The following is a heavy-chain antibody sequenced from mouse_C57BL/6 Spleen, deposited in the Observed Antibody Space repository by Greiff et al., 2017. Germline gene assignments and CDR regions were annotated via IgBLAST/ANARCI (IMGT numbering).Heavy chain of an antibody. Sequence: VQLQQSGPVLVKPGASVKMSCKASGYTFTDYYMNWVKQSHGKSLEWIGVINPYNGGTSYNQKFKGKATLTVDKSSSTAYMELNSLTSEDSAVYYCARGPYLTYWYFDVWGTGTTVTVSS. D-gene: IGHD5-1*01. CDR2: INPYNGGT. CDR3: ARGPYLTYWYFDV. J-gene: IGHJ1*03. V-gene: IGHV1-19*01. CDR1: GYTFTDYY.